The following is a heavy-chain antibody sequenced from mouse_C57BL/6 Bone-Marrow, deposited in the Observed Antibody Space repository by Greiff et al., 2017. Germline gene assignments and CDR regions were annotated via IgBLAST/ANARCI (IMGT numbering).Heavy chain of an antibody. CDR2: ISTGGDYI. V-gene: IGHV5-9-1*02. CDR1: GFTFSSYA. D-gene: IGHD2-4*01. J-gene: IGHJ4*01. Sequence: EVKLMESGAGLVKPGGSLKLSCAASGFTFSSYAMSWVRQTPEKRLEWVAYISTGGDYIYYADTVKGRFTISRDNARNTLYLQMSSLKSEDTALYYCTRGRGITAFYYYAMDYWGQGTSVTVSS. CDR3: TRGRGITAFYYYAMDY.